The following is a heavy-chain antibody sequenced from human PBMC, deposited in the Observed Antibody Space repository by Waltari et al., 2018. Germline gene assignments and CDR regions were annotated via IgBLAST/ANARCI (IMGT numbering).Heavy chain of an antibody. CDR2: ISSSSSYI. CDR3: ARFESSAPYYFDY. CDR1: GFTFSSYS. J-gene: IGHJ4*02. V-gene: IGHV3-21*01. Sequence: EVQLVESGGGLVKPGGSLRLSCAASGFTFSSYSMNWVRQAPGKGLEWVSSISSSSSYIYYAESVKGRFTISRDNAKNSLYLQMNSLRAEDTAVYYCARFESSAPYYFDYWGQGTLVTVSS. D-gene: IGHD3-9*01.